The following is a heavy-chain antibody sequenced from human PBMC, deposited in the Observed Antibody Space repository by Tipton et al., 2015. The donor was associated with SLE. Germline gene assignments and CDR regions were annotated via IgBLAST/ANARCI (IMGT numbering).Heavy chain of an antibody. CDR3: ARVGGSVDWNFDL. Sequence: TLSLTCTVSGGSISSYYWSWIRQPPGKGLEWIGDISYSGSTNYSPSLKSRVTISVDTSKNQFSLKLTSVNDADTAVYYCARVGGSVDWNFDLWGRGALISVSS. CDR2: ISYSGST. V-gene: IGHV4-59*08. D-gene: IGHD1-26*01. CDR1: GGSISSYY. J-gene: IGHJ2*01.